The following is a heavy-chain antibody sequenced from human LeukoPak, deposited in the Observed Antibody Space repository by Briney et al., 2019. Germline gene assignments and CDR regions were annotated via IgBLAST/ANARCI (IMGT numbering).Heavy chain of an antibody. CDR1: GFNFSNYY. J-gene: IGHJ4*02. CDR2: ISVGGST. V-gene: IGHV3-23*01. Sequence: GGSLRLSCAASGFNFSNYYMSWVRQAPGKGLEWVPGISVGGSTYFADSVKGRFTISRDNSKNTLYVQMSALRVDDTAVYYCARGTSGPDYWGQGTLVTVSS. CDR3: ARGTSGPDY. D-gene: IGHD6-19*01.